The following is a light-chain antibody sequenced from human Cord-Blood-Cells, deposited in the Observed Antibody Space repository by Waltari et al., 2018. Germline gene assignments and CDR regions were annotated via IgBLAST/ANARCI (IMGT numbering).Light chain of an antibody. J-gene: IGLJ3*02. CDR2: STH. CDR1: SGACPTRYH. Sequence: QTVVTPEPSCSVSPGGTVTLTSGFGSGACPTRYHPIWYQQTPGQAPRTLIYSTHTRSSGVPDCFSGSILGNKAALTITGAQADDESDYYCVLYMGSGNWVFGGGTKLTVL. V-gene: IGLV8-61*02. CDR3: VLYMGSGNWV.